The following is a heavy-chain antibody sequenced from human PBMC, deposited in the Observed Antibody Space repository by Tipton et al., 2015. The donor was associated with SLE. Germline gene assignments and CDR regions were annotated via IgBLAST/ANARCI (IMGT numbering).Heavy chain of an antibody. CDR3: ARGVGITMVQGQDYFDF. V-gene: IGHV3-7*01. Sequence: GSLRLSCAASGFTFSSYWMSWVRQAPGKGLEWVANIKQDGSEKYYVDSVKGRFTISRDNAKNSLYLQMNSLRAEDTAVYYCARGVGITMVQGQDYFDFWGRGTLVTVSS. J-gene: IGHJ4*02. CDR2: IKQDGSEK. D-gene: IGHD4/OR15-4a*01. CDR1: GFTFSSYW.